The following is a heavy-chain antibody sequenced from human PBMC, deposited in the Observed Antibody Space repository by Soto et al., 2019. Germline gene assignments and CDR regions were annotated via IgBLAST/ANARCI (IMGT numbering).Heavy chain of an antibody. D-gene: IGHD3-3*01. Sequence: GGSLRLSCAASGIIFTGFGMHWVRQAPGKGLEWVAVIRYDGSNTYYADSVKGRFTISRDNSKNTLYLQMNSLRAEDTAVYYCASDGVGATVFFGYIDYWGQGALVTVSS. CDR3: ASDGVGATVFFGYIDY. CDR2: IRYDGSNT. J-gene: IGHJ4*02. V-gene: IGHV3-33*01. CDR1: GIIFTGFG.